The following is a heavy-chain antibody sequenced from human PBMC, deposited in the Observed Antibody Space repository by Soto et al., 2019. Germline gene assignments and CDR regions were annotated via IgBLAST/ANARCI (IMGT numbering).Heavy chain of an antibody. V-gene: IGHV4-34*01. D-gene: IGHD2-2*01. CDR3: ARVVGVVVPAADDRVSNWFDP. CDR1: GGSFIGDY. J-gene: IGHJ5*02. CDR2: INHSGST. Sequence: SETLSLTCAVYGGSFIGDYWSWIRQPPGKGLEWIGEINHSGSTNYNPSLKSRVTISVDTSKNQFSLKLSSVTAADTAVYYCARVVGVVVPAADDRVSNWFDPWGQGTLVTVSS.